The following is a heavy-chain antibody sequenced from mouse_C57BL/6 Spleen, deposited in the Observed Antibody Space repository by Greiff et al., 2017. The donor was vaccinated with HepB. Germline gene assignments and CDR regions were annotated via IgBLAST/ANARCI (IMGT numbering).Heavy chain of an antibody. D-gene: IGHD2-5*01. CDR1: GYTFTSYW. Sequence: QVQLKQPGAELVRPGTSVKLSCKASGYTFTSYWMHWVKQRPGQGLEWIGVIDPSDSYTNYNQKFKGKATLTVDTSSSTAYMQLSSLTSEDSAVYYCARGSNEGAMDYWGQGTSVTVSS. J-gene: IGHJ4*01. CDR3: ARGSNEGAMDY. V-gene: IGHV1-59*01. CDR2: IDPSDSYT.